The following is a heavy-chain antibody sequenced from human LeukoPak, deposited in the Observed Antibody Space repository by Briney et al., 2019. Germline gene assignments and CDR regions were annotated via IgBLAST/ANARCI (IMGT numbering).Heavy chain of an antibody. D-gene: IGHD6-13*01. J-gene: IGHJ5*02. CDR2: IYPGDSDT. CDR1: GYSFTNYW. CDR3: ARHTAAAGHVGWFDP. V-gene: IGHV5-51*01. Sequence: GESLKISCKGSGYSFTNYWIGWVRQMPGKGLEWMGIIYPGDSDTRYSPSFQGQVTISADKSISTAYLQWSSLKASDTAMYYCARHTAAAGHVGWFDPWGQGTLVTVSS.